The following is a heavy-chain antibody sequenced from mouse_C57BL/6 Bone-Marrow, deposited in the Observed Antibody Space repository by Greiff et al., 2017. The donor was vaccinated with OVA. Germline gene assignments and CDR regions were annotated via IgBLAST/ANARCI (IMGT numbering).Heavy chain of an antibody. V-gene: IGHV5-6*01. D-gene: IGHD2-5*01. J-gene: IGHJ3*01. CDR1: GFTFSSYA. CDR2: ISDGGSYT. Sequence: EVQLVESGGGLVKPGGSLKLSCAASGFTFSSYAMSWVRQTPEKRLEWVATISDGGSYTYYPDSVKGRFTISRDNAKNTLYLQMSSLKSEDTAMYYCASAPYYSNRGFAYWGQGTLVTVSA. CDR3: ASAPYYSNRGFAY.